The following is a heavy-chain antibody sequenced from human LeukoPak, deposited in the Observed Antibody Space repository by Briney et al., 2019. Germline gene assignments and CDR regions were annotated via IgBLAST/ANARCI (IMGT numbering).Heavy chain of an antibody. Sequence: SQTLSLTCAVSGDSDSSNSAAWHWIRLSPSRGLEWLGRTYFRSKWYNDYAVSVRSRITFSADTYQNQFSLQLNSVTPEDTAVYYCASGIATRLDPWGQGTLVTVSS. CDR1: GDSDSSNSAA. CDR2: TYFRSKWYN. CDR3: ASGIATRLDP. J-gene: IGHJ5*02. D-gene: IGHD6-13*01. V-gene: IGHV6-1*01.